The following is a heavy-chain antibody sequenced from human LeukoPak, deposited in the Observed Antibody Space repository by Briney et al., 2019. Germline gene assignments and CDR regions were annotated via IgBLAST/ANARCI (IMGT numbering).Heavy chain of an antibody. Sequence: SETLSLTCTVSGDSISSNNYYWGWIRQPPGKGLEWIGSISYSGSTYYNPSLKSRVTISVDTSKNQFSLKLSSVTAADTAVYYCARLYSGYDLEDYWGQGTLVTVSS. D-gene: IGHD5-12*01. CDR3: ARLYSGYDLEDY. CDR2: ISYSGST. V-gene: IGHV4-39*07. CDR1: GDSISSNNYY. J-gene: IGHJ4*02.